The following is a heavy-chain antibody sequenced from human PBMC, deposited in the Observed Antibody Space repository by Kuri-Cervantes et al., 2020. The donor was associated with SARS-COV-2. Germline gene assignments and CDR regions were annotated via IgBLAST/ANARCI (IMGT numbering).Heavy chain of an antibody. CDR1: GGTFSSYA. CDR3: ARPSRRGSGWLAFDT. V-gene: IGHV1-69*06. Sequence: SVKVSCKASGGTFSSYAVTWVRQAPGRGLEWMGRIIPLFGTTIYAEKFRGRVTLTADKSTNTAYMELSSLRSEDTAVYYCARPSRRGSGWLAFDTWGQGTMVTVSS. D-gene: IGHD6-19*01. J-gene: IGHJ3*02. CDR2: IIPLFGTT.